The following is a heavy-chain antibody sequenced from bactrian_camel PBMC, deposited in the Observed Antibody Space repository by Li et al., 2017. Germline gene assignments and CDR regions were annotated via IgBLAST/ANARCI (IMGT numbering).Heavy chain of an antibody. D-gene: IGHD2*01. CDR2: INNDGST. V-gene: IGHV3S53*01. J-gene: IGHJ4*01. CDR1: GDTHIGC. CDR3: AQDRGWCVPDTLLNRYAYRY. Sequence: HVQLVESGGGSVQAGGSVRLSCVASGDTHIGCMGWFRQAPGKEREAVAGINNDGSTRYIESVKGRFTISKDNAKRTLYLQMDSLRPEDTGVYYCAQDRGWCVPDTLLNRYAYRYWGQGTQVTVS.